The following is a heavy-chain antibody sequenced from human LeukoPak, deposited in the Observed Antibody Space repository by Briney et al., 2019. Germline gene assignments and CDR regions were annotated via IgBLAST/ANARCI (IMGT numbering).Heavy chain of an antibody. V-gene: IGHV4-59*01. CDR2: IYYSGST. Sequence: PSETLSLTCAVYGGSFSANYWSWIRQPPGKGLEWIGYIYYSGSTNYNPSLKSRVTISVDTSKNQFSLKLSSVTAADTAVYYCARAGNAVTGLGWFDPWGQGTLVTVSS. CDR1: GGSFSANY. J-gene: IGHJ5*02. CDR3: ARAGNAVTGLGWFDP. D-gene: IGHD4-11*01.